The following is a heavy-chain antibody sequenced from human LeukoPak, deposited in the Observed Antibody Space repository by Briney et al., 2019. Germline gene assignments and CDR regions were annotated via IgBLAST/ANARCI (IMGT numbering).Heavy chain of an antibody. Sequence: PGGSLRLSCAASGFMFNNMNWVRQAPGKGLEWVALISSGSRSIYYADSVKGRFTISRDNSKNTLYLQMNSLRAEDTAVYYCSRQSIKGYNDFDYWGQGTLVTVSS. J-gene: IGHJ4*02. CDR1: GFMFNN. CDR2: ISSGSRSI. D-gene: IGHD5-18*01. V-gene: IGHV3-21*04. CDR3: SRQSIKGYNDFDY.